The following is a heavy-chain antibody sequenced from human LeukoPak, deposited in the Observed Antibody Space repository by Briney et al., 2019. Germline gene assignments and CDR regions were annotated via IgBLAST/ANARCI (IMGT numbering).Heavy chain of an antibody. V-gene: IGHV4-59*08. CDR3: ARRGGDSSGNFDY. CDR1: GGSINTYS. D-gene: IGHD3-22*01. Sequence: SETLSLTCTVSGGSINTYSWNWIRQPPGKGLEWIGYIYYSGGTNYNPSLKSRVTISVDTSKKQFSLRLSSVTAADTAVYYCARRGGDSSGNFDYWGQGTLVTVSS. J-gene: IGHJ4*02. CDR2: IYYSGGT.